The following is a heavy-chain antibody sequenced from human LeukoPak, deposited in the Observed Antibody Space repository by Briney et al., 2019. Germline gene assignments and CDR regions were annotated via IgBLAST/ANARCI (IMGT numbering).Heavy chain of an antibody. CDR1: GGSFSGYY. J-gene: IGHJ4*02. CDR3: ARRDGGSYVGYFDY. CDR2: INHSGST. V-gene: IGHV4-34*01. D-gene: IGHD1-26*01. Sequence: PSETLSLTCAVYGGSFSGYYWSWIRQPPGKGLEWIGEINHSGSTNYNPSLKSRVTISVDTSKNQFSLKLSSVTAADTAVYYCARRDGGSYVGYFDYWGQGTLVTVSS.